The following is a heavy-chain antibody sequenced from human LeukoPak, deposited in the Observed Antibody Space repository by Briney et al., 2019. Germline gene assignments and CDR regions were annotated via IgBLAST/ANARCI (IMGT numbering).Heavy chain of an antibody. Sequence: PSETLSLTCTVSGGSISSGSYYWSWIRQPAGKGLEWIGRIYTSGSTNYNPSLKSRVTMSVDTSKNQFSLKLSSVTAADTAVYYCARENYDSSGHDYWGQGTLVTVSS. D-gene: IGHD3-22*01. CDR1: GGSISSGSYY. CDR2: IYTSGST. J-gene: IGHJ4*02. CDR3: ARENYDSSGHDY. V-gene: IGHV4-61*02.